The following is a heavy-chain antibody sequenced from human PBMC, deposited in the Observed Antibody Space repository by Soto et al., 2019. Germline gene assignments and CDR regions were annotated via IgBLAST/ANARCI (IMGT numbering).Heavy chain of an antibody. J-gene: IGHJ4*02. D-gene: IGHD3-10*01. CDR3: LKDAPNGSIAD. Sequence: VQVVASGGGLVQPGRSLRLSCAVSGFRFEQYVMHWVRQGPGKGLECVSTVSPTGDTVAYADSVEGRFTVSRDKAKNSLYLQMNRLKGDDTAFYYCLKDAPNGSIADWGQGTLVTVSS. CDR1: GFRFEQYV. V-gene: IGHV3-9*01. CDR2: VSPTGDTV.